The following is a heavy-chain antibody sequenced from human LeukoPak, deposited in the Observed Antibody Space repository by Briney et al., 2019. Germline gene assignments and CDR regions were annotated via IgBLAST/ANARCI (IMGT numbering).Heavy chain of an antibody. D-gene: IGHD6-19*01. CDR2: INTDGSII. CDR3: AGTMQWLHD. V-gene: IGHV3-74*01. J-gene: IGHJ4*02. Sequence: GGSLRLSCAASGFTFSRYWMHWVRQAPGKGLMWVSRINTDGSIINYADPVKGRFTISRDNAKNTLYLQMNSLTVEDTAVYYCAGTMQWLHDWGQGTLVSVSS. CDR1: GFTFSRYW.